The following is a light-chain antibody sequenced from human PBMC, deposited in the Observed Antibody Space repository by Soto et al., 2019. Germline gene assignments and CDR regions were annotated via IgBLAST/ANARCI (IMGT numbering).Light chain of an antibody. J-gene: IGKJ1*01. CDR3: QKNNRAPWS. CDR1: QSVSSN. CDR2: GAS. V-gene: IGKV3-15*01. Sequence: MVMRQSPGGLSVSPGERATDCCSASQSVSSNIAWYQHKPGQAPRRLIYGASTRATGIPARFSGSGSGTDFTLTINSQQPEDVATYYCQKNNRAPWSFCQGTKVDIK.